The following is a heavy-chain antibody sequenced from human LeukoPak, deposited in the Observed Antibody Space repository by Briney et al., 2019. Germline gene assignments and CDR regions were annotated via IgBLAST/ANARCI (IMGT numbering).Heavy chain of an antibody. CDR1: GGSFSGYY. CDR3: ARGSRRGYGDY. V-gene: IGHV4-34*01. J-gene: IGHJ4*02. D-gene: IGHD5-12*01. CDR2: INHSGST. Sequence: SETLSLTCAVYGGSFSGYYWSWIRQPPGKGLEWIGEINHSGSTNYNPSLKSRVTISVDTSKNQFSLKLSSVTAADTAVYYCARGSRRGYGDYWGQGTLVTVSS.